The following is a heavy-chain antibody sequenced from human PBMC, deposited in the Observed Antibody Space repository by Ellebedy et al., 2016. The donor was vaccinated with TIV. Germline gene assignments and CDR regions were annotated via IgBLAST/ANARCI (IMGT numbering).Heavy chain of an antibody. J-gene: IGHJ4*02. V-gene: IGHV4-59*01. CDR2: VYHTGST. D-gene: IGHD3-10*01. Sequence: MPSETLSLTCSVSGVSISDYYWSWIRQPPGQGLEWIGYVYHTGSTNYKPSLRSRVTLAVDTPKNEFSLKLSSVTTADTAIYYCARDGVEDYFDYWGQGLLVTVSS. CDR3: ARDGVEDYFDY. CDR1: GVSISDYY.